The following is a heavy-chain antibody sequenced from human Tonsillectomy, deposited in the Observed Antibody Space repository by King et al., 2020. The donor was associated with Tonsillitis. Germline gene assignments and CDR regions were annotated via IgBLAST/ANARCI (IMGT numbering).Heavy chain of an antibody. CDR2: ICGCGGNT. D-gene: IGHD1-26*01. J-gene: IGHJ4*02. V-gene: IGHV3-23*04. CDR1: GFTFSSYA. Sequence: VQLVESGGGLVQPGGSLRLSCAASGFTFSSYAMSWVRQAPGKGLEWVSAICGCGGNTYYADSVKGRFTISRDKSKNALYLQVNSPGAEDTAVYYCATDHQWELLNYWGQGTLVTVSS. CDR3: ATDHQWELLNY.